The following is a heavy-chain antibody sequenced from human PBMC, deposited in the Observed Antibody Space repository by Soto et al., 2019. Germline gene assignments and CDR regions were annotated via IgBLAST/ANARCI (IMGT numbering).Heavy chain of an antibody. CDR1: GYTFTSYG. V-gene: IGHV1-18*03. CDR3: ARDYCPGGVCYTIFDY. J-gene: IGHJ4*02. Sequence: ASVKVSCKASGYTFTSYGISWVRQAPGQGLEWMGWISAYNGNTNSVKGRFTISRDNSKSTLYLQMGSLRAEDMAVYYCARDYCPGGVCYTIFDYWGQGTLVTVSS. CDR2: ISAYNGNT. D-gene: IGHD2-8*02.